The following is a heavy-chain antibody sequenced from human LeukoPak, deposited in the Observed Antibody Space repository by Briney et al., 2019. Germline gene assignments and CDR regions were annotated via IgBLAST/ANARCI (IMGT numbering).Heavy chain of an antibody. CDR1: GGSISSSSYY. CDR2: IYYSGST. J-gene: IGHJ6*02. CDR3: ARHEGTYYDFWSGYPAESAYYYYGMDV. Sequence: PSETLSLTCTVSGGSISSSSYYWGWIRQPPGKGLEWIGSIYYSGSTYYNPSLKSRVTISVDTSKNQFSLKLSSVTAADTAVYYCARHEGTYYDFWSGYPAESAYYYYGMDVWGQGTTVTVSS. D-gene: IGHD3-3*01. V-gene: IGHV4-39*01.